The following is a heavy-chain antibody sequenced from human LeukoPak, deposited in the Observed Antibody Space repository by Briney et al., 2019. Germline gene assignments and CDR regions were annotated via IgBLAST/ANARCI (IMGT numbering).Heavy chain of an antibody. CDR1: GDSVSSGSYY. D-gene: IGHD4-11*01. CDR3: AREDYNLFLDY. V-gene: IGHV4-61*01. CDR2: IYYSGST. J-gene: IGHJ4*02. Sequence: SETLSLTCTVSGDSVSSGSYYWSWIRQPPGKGLEWIGYIYYSGSTNYNPSLKSRVTISVDTSKNQFSLKLSSVTAADTAVYYCAREDYNLFLDYWGQGTLVTVSS.